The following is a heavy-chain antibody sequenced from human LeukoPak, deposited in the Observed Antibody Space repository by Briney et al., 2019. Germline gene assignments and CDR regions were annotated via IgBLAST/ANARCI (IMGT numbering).Heavy chain of an antibody. CDR1: RFTFSDYY. J-gene: IGHJ3*02. CDR3: ARDHMVRGVIMAFDI. V-gene: IGHV3-11*06. Sequence: GGSLRLSCAASRFTFSDYYMSWIRQAPGKGLEWVSYISRSSSYTNYADSVKGRFTISRDNAKNSLYLQMNSLRAEDTAVYYCARDHMVRGVIMAFDIWGQGTMVTVSS. D-gene: IGHD3-10*01. CDR2: ISRSSSYT.